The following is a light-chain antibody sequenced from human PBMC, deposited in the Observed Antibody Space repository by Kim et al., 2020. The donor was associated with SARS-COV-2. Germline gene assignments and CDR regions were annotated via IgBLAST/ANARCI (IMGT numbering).Light chain of an antibody. J-gene: IGLJ2*01. CDR3: QVWDSSSDHVV. V-gene: IGLV3-21*03. CDR1: NIGSKS. CDR2: DDS. Sequence: APGKTARITCGRNNIGSKSVAWYQQKPGQAPVLVVYDDSDRPSGIPERFSGSNSGNTATLTSSRVEAGDEADYYCQVWDSSSDHVVFGGGTQLTVL.